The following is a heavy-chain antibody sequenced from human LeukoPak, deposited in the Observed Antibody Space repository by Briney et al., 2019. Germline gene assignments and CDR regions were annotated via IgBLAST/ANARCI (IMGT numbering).Heavy chain of an antibody. CDR3: ARQKAVAGRRSFDY. V-gene: IGHV4-34*01. CDR1: GGSFSGYY. J-gene: IGHJ4*02. Sequence: SETLSLTCAVYGGSFSGYYWSWIRQPPGKGLEWIGEINHSGSTNYNPFLKSRVTISVDTSKNQFSLKLSSVTAADTAVYYCARQKAVAGRRSFDYWGQGTLVTVSS. D-gene: IGHD6-19*01. CDR2: INHSGST.